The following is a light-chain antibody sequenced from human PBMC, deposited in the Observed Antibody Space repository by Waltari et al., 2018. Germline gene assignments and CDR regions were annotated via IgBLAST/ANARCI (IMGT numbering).Light chain of an antibody. J-gene: IGKJ4*01. CDR3: QQFNSYLR. CDR2: DAS. CDR1: QGISSA. Sequence: AIQLTESPSSLSASVGDRVTITCRASQGISSALAWYQQKPGKAPKLLIYDASSLESGVPSRFSGSGSGTDFTLTSSSLQPEDFATYYCQQFNSYLRFGGGTKVEIK. V-gene: IGKV1-13*02.